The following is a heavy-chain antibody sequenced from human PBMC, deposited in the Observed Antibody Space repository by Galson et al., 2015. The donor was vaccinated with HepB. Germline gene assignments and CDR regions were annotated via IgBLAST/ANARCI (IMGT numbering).Heavy chain of an antibody. D-gene: IGHD3-16*02. CDR1: GYTFTSYY. CDR3: ARDYDYVWGSYRYTTFDP. Sequence: SVKVSCKASGYTFTSYYMHWVRQAPGQGLEWMGIINPSGGSTSYAQKFQGRVTMTRDTSTSTVYMELSSLRSEDTAVYYCARDYDYVWGSYRYTTFDPWGQGTLVTVSS. CDR2: INPSGGST. J-gene: IGHJ5*02. V-gene: IGHV1-46*01.